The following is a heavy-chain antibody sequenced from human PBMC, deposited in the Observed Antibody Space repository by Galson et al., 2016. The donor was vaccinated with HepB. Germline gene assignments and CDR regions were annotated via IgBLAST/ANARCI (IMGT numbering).Heavy chain of an antibody. CDR1: GYPYISYG. D-gene: IGHD3-3*01. CDR3: ARSSFGVSNP. V-gene: IGHV1-18*01. CDR2: MIASNGNT. J-gene: IGHJ5*02. Sequence: SVKVSCKASGYPYISYGINWVRPAPGHVLEWMGWMIASNGNTDYAQKFHGRVTITADTSTNTAYMELRSLRSDDTAMYYCARSSFGVSNPWGQGTLVTVSS.